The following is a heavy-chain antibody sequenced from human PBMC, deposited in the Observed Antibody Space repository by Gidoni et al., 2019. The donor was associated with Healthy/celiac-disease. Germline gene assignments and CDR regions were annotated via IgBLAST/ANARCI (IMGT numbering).Heavy chain of an antibody. CDR3: ARVKVGGNFDY. V-gene: IGHV4-34*01. CDR2: INHSGST. J-gene: IGHJ4*02. D-gene: IGHD3-10*01. CDR1: GGSFSGYY. Sequence: QVQLQQWGAGLLKPSETLSLTCAVYGGSFSGYYWSWIRQPPGKGLEWIGEINHSGSTNYNPSLKSRVTISVDTSKNKFSLKLSSVTAADTAVYYCARVKVGGNFDYWGQGTLVTVSS.